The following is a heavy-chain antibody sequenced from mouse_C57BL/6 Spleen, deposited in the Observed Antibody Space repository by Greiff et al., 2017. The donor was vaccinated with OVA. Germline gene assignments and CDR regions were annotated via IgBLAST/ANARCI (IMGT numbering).Heavy chain of an antibody. D-gene: IGHD1-1*01. CDR2: IDPSACYT. J-gene: IGHJ1*03. V-gene: IGHV1-50*01. CDR3: AIPLYYYGSSSSWYFDV. CDR1: GYTFTSYW. Sequence: QVQLQQPGAELVKPGASVKLSCKASGYTFTSYWMQWVKQRPGQGLEWIGEIDPSACYTNYNHTFTGQATLSVDKSSSTAYLQLSSLTSEDSAVYYCAIPLYYYGSSSSWYFDVWGTGTTVTVSS.